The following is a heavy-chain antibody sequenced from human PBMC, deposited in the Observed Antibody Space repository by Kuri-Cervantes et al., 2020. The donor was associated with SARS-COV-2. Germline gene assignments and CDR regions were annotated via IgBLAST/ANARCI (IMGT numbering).Heavy chain of an antibody. V-gene: IGHV4-31*01. CDR3: AREWKGRYSGTFTDY. CDR2: IYYSGRT. Sequence: SETLTLTCIVSGVSISSGNYYWSWTRQHPGKGLEWIGYIYYSGRTYYSPSLNSPVTMSLDTSKNQYPLKLTSVSAADTAVYYCAREWKGRYSGTFTDYWGPGTLVTVSS. D-gene: IGHD5-12*01. J-gene: IGHJ4*02. CDR1: GVSISSGNYY.